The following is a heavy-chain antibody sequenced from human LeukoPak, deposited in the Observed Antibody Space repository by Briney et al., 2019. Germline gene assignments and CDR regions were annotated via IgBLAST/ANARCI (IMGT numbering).Heavy chain of an antibody. V-gene: IGHV3-21*01. CDR1: GFTFSSYS. Sequence: GGSLRLSCAASGFTFSSYSMNWVRQAPAPGLEWVSSITSGSSYIYYADSVKGRLTISRDNAKSSLFLQMNSLRAEDTAVYYCAREDCGGDCCLFDHWGQGTLVTVSS. D-gene: IGHD2-21*02. CDR3: AREDCGGDCCLFDH. J-gene: IGHJ4*02. CDR2: ITSGSSYI.